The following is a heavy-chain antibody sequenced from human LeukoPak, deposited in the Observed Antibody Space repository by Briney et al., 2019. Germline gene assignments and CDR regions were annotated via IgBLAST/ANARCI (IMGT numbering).Heavy chain of an antibody. V-gene: IGHV3-53*01. D-gene: IGHD3-16*01. CDR2: LHRDGSV. CDR3: VRVHGGGY. CDR1: GFTVSDNN. Sequence: GGSLRLSCAASGFTVSDNNMIWARQAPGKGLEWVSTLHRDGSVRYADSVNGRFTISRDDSKNTLSLQVSSLRDEDTAVYYCVRVHGGGYWGQGTLVTVSS. J-gene: IGHJ4*02.